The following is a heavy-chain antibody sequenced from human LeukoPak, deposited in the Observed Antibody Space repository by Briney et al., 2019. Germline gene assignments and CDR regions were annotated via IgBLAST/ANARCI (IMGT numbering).Heavy chain of an antibody. D-gene: IGHD5/OR15-5a*01. CDR1: GGSISSSSW. J-gene: IGHJ3*02. CDR2: VYHSGSP. V-gene: IGHV4-4*02. CDR3: ARDPNIVSTVTLRAFDI. Sequence: PSGTLSLTCAVSGGSISSSSWWSWVRQPPGKGLEWIGEVYHSGSPNYNPSFRGRVTILVDKSKNQFPLNLGSLTAADTAVYYCARDPNIVSTVTLRAFDIWGQGTMVSVSS.